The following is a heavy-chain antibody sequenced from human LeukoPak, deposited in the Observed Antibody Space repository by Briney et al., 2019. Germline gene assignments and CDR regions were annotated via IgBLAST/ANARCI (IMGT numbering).Heavy chain of an antibody. CDR1: GGSISSGDYY. Sequence: SETLSLTCTVSGGSISSGDYYWSWIRQPPGKGLEWIGYIYYSGSTYYNPSLKSRVTISVDTSKNQFSLKLSSVTAADTAVYYRARDSPRLEWLFTGFGPWGQGTLVTVSS. CDR2: IYYSGST. CDR3: ARDSPRLEWLFTGFGP. V-gene: IGHV4-30-4*01. D-gene: IGHD3-3*01. J-gene: IGHJ5*02.